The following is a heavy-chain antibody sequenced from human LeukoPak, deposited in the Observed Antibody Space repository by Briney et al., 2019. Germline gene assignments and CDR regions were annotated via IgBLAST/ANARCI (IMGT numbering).Heavy chain of an antibody. V-gene: IGHV1-2*02. Sequence: ASVKVSCKASGYTFTDYYIHWVRQAPGQGLEWMGWIDPNSGGTNYAQKFQGRVTMTRDTSISSAYMDLSRLRYDDTAVYYCARAVHDYWGQGTLVTVSS. D-gene: IGHD3-10*01. CDR2: IDPNSGGT. J-gene: IGHJ4*02. CDR1: GYTFTDYY. CDR3: ARAVHDY.